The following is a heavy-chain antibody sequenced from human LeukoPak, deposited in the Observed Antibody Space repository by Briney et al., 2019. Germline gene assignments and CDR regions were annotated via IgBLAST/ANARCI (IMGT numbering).Heavy chain of an antibody. V-gene: IGHV1-69*06. Sequence: ASVKVSCKASGGTFSSYAISWVRQAPGQGLEWMGGIIPIFGTANYAQKFQGRVTITADKSTSTAYMELSSLRAEDTAVYYCAKDYSKTSYYGSGTYYRPNWFDPWGQGTLVTVSS. D-gene: IGHD3-10*01. CDR3: AKDYSKTSYYGSGTYYRPNWFDP. CDR1: GGTFSSYA. CDR2: IIPIFGTA. J-gene: IGHJ5*02.